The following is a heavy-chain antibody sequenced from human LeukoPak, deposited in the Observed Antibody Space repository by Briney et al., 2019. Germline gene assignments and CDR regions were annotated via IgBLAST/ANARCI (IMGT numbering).Heavy chain of an antibody. CDR2: ISWDGGST. CDR3: AKDGKNYFDY. CDR1: GFTFSNYA. Sequence: PGGSLRLSCATSGFTFSNYAMSWVRQAPGKGLEWVSLISWDGGSTYYADSVKGRFTISRDNSKNSLSLQMNSLRAEDTALYYCAKDGKNYFDYWGQGTLVTVSS. J-gene: IGHJ4*02. V-gene: IGHV3-43D*04.